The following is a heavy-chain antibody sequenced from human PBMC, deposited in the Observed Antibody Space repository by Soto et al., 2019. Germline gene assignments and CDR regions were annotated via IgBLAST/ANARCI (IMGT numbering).Heavy chain of an antibody. J-gene: IGHJ4*02. CDR2: IIPILGTA. CDR3: ARSDIVVVPAATTGGTFDY. Sequence: SVKVSCKASGYSFTGYSMHWVRQAPGQGLEWMGGIIPILGTANYAQKFQGRVTITADESTSTAYMELSSLRSEDTAVYYCARSDIVVVPAATTGGTFDYWGQGTLVTVSS. D-gene: IGHD2-2*01. CDR1: GYSFTGYS. V-gene: IGHV1-69*13.